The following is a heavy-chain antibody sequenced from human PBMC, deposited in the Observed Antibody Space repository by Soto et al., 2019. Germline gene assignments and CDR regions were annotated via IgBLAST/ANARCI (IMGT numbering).Heavy chain of an antibody. CDR1: GFTFSGYW. Sequence: PGGSLRLSCAASGFTFSGYWMHWVRQAPGKGLVWVSRINSDGSSTNYADSVKGRFTISRDNAKSTLYLQMNSLRAEDTAVYYCARVGVSTGYYHFDYWGQGTLVTVSS. CDR3: ARVGVSTGYYHFDY. V-gene: IGHV3-74*01. CDR2: INSDGSST. J-gene: IGHJ4*02. D-gene: IGHD3-9*01.